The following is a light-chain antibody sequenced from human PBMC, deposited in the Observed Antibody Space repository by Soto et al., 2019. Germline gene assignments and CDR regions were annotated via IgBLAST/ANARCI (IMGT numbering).Light chain of an antibody. CDR1: QSISGW. J-gene: IGKJ1*01. CDR2: KAS. V-gene: IGKV1-5*03. CDR3: QQYNNYGSWT. Sequence: DIQLTQSPSTLSASVGDRVTITCRASQSISGWLAWYQQNPGKAPKLLIYKASTLESGVPSRFSGSGSGTEFTLTISSLQPDDFATYYCQQYNNYGSWTFGQRTKVDIK.